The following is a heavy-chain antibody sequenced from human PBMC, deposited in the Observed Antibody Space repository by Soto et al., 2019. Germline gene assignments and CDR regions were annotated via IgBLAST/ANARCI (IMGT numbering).Heavy chain of an antibody. CDR2: IYYSGST. V-gene: IGHV4-39*01. J-gene: IGHJ3*02. CDR3: ARLPRGYDHRRRAFDI. D-gene: IGHD5-12*01. Sequence: LLQASETLSLTCTVSGGSISSSSYYWGWIRQPPGKGLEWIGSIYYSGSTYYNPSLKSRVTISVDTSKNQFSLKLSSVTAADPAVYYCARLPRGYDHRRRAFDIWGQGTMVTVSS. CDR1: GGSISSSSYY.